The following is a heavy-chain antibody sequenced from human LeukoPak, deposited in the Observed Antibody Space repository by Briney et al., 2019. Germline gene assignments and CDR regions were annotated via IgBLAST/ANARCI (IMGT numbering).Heavy chain of an antibody. J-gene: IGHJ4*02. CDR1: GFTFSSYS. Sequence: GGSLRLSCAASGFTFSSYSMSWVRQAPGKGLEWVSSISSSSSYIYYADSVKGRFTISRDNAKNSLYLQMNSLRAEDTAVYYCAREVVLRYFDWPPRGFDYWGQGTLVTVSS. CDR3: AREVVLRYFDWPPRGFDY. D-gene: IGHD3-9*01. CDR2: ISSSSSYI. V-gene: IGHV3-21*01.